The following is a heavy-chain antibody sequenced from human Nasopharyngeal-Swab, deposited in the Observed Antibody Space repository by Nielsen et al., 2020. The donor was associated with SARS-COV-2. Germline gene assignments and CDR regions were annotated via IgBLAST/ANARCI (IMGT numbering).Heavy chain of an antibody. CDR3: AREAMVRGKPTIYYYYGMDV. CDR1: GFTFSSYA. Sequence: GESLKISCAASGFTFSSYAMHWVRQAPGKGLEWVAVISYDGSNKYYADSVKGRFTISRDNSKNTLYLQMNSLRAEDTAAYYCAREAMVRGKPTIYYYYGMDVWGQGTTVTVSS. D-gene: IGHD3-10*01. CDR2: ISYDGSNK. J-gene: IGHJ6*02. V-gene: IGHV3-30-3*01.